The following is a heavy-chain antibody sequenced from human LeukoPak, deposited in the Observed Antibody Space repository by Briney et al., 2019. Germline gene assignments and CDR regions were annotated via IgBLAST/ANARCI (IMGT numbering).Heavy chain of an antibody. D-gene: IGHD5-24*01. V-gene: IGHV3-30*01. CDR1: GFTFSSYT. Sequence: GRSLRLSCAASGFTFSSYTMHWVRQAPGKGLKWVAVMSYDGSDNYYADSVKGRFTISRDNSRTTVYLQMNGLRAEDTAVYYCARGSRWLQLGPFDYWGQGTLVTVSS. J-gene: IGHJ4*02. CDR2: MSYDGSDN. CDR3: ARGSRWLQLGPFDY.